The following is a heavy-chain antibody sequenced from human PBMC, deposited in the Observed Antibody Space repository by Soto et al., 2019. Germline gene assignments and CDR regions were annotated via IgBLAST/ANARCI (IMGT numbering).Heavy chain of an antibody. Sequence: QVQLQESGPGLVKPSGTLSLTCVVSGGSINSNKGWMWVRQSPGTGLAWIGEVHHAGSTNYNPSLMCRVTLSVDKSKNHFPLRLTSVTAADTAVYYCARVKQLVPWYFDLWGRGTVVSVSS. CDR2: VHHAGST. V-gene: IGHV4-4*02. CDR1: GGSINSNKG. D-gene: IGHD6-6*01. J-gene: IGHJ2*01. CDR3: ARVKQLVPWYFDL.